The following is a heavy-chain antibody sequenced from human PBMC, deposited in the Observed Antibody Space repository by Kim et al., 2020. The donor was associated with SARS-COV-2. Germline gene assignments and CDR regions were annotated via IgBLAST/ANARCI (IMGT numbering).Heavy chain of an antibody. CDR1: GFTFSSYG. Sequence: GGSLRLSCAASGFTFSSYGMHWVRQAPGKGLEWVAVIWYDGSNKYYADSVKGRFTISRDNSKNTLYLQMNSLRAEDTAVYYCARPHGLPHYDILTGKRWFDPWGQGTLVTVSS. J-gene: IGHJ5*02. V-gene: IGHV3-33*01. D-gene: IGHD3-9*01. CDR3: ARPHGLPHYDILTGKRWFDP. CDR2: IWYDGSNK.